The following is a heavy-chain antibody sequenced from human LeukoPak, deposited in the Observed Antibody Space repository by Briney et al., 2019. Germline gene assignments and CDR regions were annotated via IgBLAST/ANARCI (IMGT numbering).Heavy chain of an antibody. J-gene: IGHJ4*02. D-gene: IGHD3-10*01. V-gene: IGHV4-39*01. CDR3: ARHRGRDYYGSGSPRGGLDY. CDR2: MYYSGST. Sequence: SETLSLTCTVSGGSISSSSYYWGWIRQPPGKGLEWIGSMYYSGSTYYNPSLKSRVTISVDTSKNQFSLKLSSVTAADTAVYYCARHRGRDYYGSGSPRGGLDYWGQGTLVTVSS. CDR1: GGSISSSSYY.